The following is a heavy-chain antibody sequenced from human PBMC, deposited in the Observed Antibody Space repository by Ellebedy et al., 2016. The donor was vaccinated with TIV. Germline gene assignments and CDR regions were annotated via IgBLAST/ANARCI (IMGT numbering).Heavy chain of an antibody. J-gene: IGHJ4*02. CDR2: ISAYTGNT. V-gene: IGHV1-18*04. CDR1: GYAFNSYA. D-gene: IGHD1-26*01. Sequence: ASVKVSXXASGYAFNSYAISWVRQAPGQGLEWVGWISAYTGNTKYSEKFQGRVTMTTDTSTSTAYMELRRLRSDDTAVYYCARDKYTGSYYGDYWGQGALVTVSS. CDR3: ARDKYTGSYYGDY.